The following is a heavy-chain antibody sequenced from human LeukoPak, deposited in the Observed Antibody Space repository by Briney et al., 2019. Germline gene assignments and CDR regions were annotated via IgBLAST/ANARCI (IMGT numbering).Heavy chain of an antibody. D-gene: IGHD3-10*02. CDR1: GFTFSSYA. Sequence: GGSLRLSCAASGFTFSSYAMNWVRQAPGKGLEWVSAISGRDGSTNYAGSVKGRFTISRDNSKNTLYLQMNSLRAEDTAVYYCAELGITMIGGVWGKGTTVTISS. V-gene: IGHV3-23*01. J-gene: IGHJ6*04. CDR3: AELGITMIGGV. CDR2: ISGRDGST.